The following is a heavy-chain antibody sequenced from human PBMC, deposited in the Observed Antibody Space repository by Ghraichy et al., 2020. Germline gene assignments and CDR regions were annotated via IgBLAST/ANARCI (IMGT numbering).Heavy chain of an antibody. J-gene: IGHJ4*02. V-gene: IGHV3-74*01. CDR1: GFTFSSYW. Sequence: ESLNISCAVSGFTFSSYWMHWVRQAPGKGLVWVSRINSDGSSTSYVDSVKGRFTISRDNAKNTLYLQMNSLRAEDTAVYYCATLGSASTADYWGQGTLVTVSS. CDR2: INSDGSST. CDR3: ATLGSASTADY. D-gene: IGHD3-16*01.